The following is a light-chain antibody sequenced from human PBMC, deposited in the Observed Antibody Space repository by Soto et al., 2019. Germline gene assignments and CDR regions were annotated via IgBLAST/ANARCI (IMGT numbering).Light chain of an antibody. CDR2: GAS. CDR3: QQYNKWPWT. CDR1: QSVSSN. J-gene: IGKJ1*01. Sequence: EILMTQSPATLSVSPGARATLSCRASQSVSSNLAWYQHKPGQAPRLLIYGASPRATGIPGRFSGSGSGTVFTLNISSLQSEDFGVYYSQQYNKWPWTFGRGTKVEIK. V-gene: IGKV3-15*01.